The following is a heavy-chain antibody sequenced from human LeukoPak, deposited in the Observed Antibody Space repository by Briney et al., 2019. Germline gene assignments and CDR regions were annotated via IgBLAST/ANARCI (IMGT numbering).Heavy chain of an antibody. CDR3: AKGSRATAFDY. CDR1: GFTFSSYA. V-gene: IGHV3-23*01. D-gene: IGHD1-26*01. Sequence: GGSLRLSCAASGFTFSSYAMSWVRQAPGKGLEWVSGISGSGDSTYYVDSVKGRFTISRDNSKNTLYLQMNSLRAEDTAVYYCAKGSRATAFDYWGQGTLVTVSS. CDR2: ISGSGDST. J-gene: IGHJ4*02.